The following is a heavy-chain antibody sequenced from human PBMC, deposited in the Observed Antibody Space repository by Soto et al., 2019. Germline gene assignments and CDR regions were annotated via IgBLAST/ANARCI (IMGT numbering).Heavy chain of an antibody. CDR1: GFTFSSYA. J-gene: IGHJ6*02. CDR2: ISGSGGST. Sequence: PVGSLRLSCAASGFTFSSYAMSWVRQAPGKGLEWVSAISGSGGSTYYADSVKGRFTISRDNSKNTLYLQMNSLRAEDTAVYYCAKASGITIFGVVPYGMDVWGQGTTVTVSS. CDR3: AKASGITIFGVVPYGMDV. V-gene: IGHV3-23*01. D-gene: IGHD3-3*01.